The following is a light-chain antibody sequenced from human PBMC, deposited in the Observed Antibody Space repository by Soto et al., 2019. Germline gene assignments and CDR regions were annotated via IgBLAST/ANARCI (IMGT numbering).Light chain of an antibody. J-gene: IGKJ5*01. CDR3: QQYNNWSPIT. Sequence: EIVMTQSPATLSVSPGERATLSCRASQSVSSNLDWYQQKPGQAPRLLIYGASIRATGTPARFSGSGSGTEFTLTISSLQSEDFAVYYCQQYNNWSPITFGQGTRLEIK. CDR1: QSVSSN. V-gene: IGKV3D-15*01. CDR2: GAS.